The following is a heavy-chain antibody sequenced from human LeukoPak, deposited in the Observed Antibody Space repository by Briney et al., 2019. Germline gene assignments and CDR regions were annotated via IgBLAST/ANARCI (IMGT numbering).Heavy chain of an antibody. CDR2: IQTGGRT. D-gene: IGHD2-15*01. J-gene: IGHJ4*02. CDR3: VRGRVDLSYYDS. V-gene: IGHV3-66*01. Sequence: PGGSLRLSCAASGFTVNSNFMTWVRQAPGKGLEWVSVIQTGGRTYYADSVKGRFTISRDTSKNTLDLQMNSLRAEDTAVYSCVRGRVDLSYYDSWGQGTLVTVSS. CDR1: GFTVNSNF.